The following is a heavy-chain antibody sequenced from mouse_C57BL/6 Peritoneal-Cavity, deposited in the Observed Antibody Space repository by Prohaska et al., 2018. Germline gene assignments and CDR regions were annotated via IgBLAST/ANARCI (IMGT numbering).Heavy chain of an antibody. V-gene: IGHV4-1*01. J-gene: IGHJ1*03. CDR1: GIDFSRYW. D-gene: IGHD1-1*01. CDR2: MNPDSSTI. CDR3: ASTDWYFDV. Sequence: EVKLLQSGGGLVQPGGSLKLYCEASGIDFSRYWLSWVRRAPGKGLEWIGEMNPDSSTINYAPSLKDKFIISRDNAKNTLYLQMSKVRSEDTALYYCASTDWYFDVWGTGTTVTVSS.